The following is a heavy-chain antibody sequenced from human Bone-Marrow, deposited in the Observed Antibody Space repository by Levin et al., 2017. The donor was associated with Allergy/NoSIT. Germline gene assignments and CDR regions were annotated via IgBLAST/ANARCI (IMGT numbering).Heavy chain of an antibody. CDR2: IYYSGNT. Sequence: GSLRLSCTVSGDSISDYYWSWIRQPPGKGLEWIGFIYYSGNTNYNPSLESRVSISLDTSKNLFSLKLYSVTAADTAVYYCARDLGILSAFDIWGQGTMVTVSS. J-gene: IGHJ3*02. V-gene: IGHV4-59*01. D-gene: IGHD7-27*01. CDR3: ARDLGILSAFDI. CDR1: GDSISDYY.